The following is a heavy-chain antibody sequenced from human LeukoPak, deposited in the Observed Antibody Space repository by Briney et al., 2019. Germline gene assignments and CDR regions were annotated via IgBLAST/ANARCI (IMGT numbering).Heavy chain of an antibody. CDR2: IKQDGSQK. CDR3: ARVEGP. CDR1: GFTFSSYA. V-gene: IGHV3-7*03. J-gene: IGHJ4*02. Sequence: PGGSLRLSRAASGFTFSSYAMSWVRQAPGKGLEWVANIKQDGSQKYYVGSVKGRFTISRDNAKNSLYLQMNSLRAEDTAVYYCARVEGPWGQGTLVTVSS.